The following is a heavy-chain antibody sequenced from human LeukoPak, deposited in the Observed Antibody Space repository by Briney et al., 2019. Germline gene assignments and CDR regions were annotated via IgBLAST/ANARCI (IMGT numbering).Heavy chain of an antibody. V-gene: IGHV4-59*08. CDR1: GGSISSYY. CDR2: VYYTGST. J-gene: IGHJ4*02. CDR3: ARHQRDYDSSGYFNY. D-gene: IGHD3-22*01. Sequence: ETLSLTCTVSGGSISSYYWSWVRQPPGKGLEWIGFVYYTGSTNYSPSLKSRVTISVDTSKNQFSLKLSSVTAADTAVYYCARHQRDYDSSGYFNYWGQGTLVTVSS.